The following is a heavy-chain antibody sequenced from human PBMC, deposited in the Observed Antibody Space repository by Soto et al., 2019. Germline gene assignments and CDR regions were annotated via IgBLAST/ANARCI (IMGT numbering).Heavy chain of an antibody. V-gene: IGHV4-34*01. D-gene: IGHD6-19*01. CDR2: INHSGST. CDR1: GGSFSGYY. CDR3: ARGPSGWSYNCFDP. J-gene: IGHJ5*02. Sequence: SETLSLTCAVYGGSFSGYYWSWIRQPPGKGLEWIGEINHSGSTNYNPSLKSRVTISVDTSKNQFSLKLSSVTAADTAVYYCARGPSGWSYNCFDPWGQGTLVTVSS.